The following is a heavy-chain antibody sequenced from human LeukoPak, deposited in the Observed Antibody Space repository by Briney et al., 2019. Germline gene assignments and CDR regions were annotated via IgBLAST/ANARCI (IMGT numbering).Heavy chain of an antibody. Sequence: SETLSLTCTVSGGSISSSRDYWGWIRQPPGKGLEWIGSIYYSGSTDYNPSLKSRVTISVDTSKNQFSLKLSSVTAADTAVYYCPRHVEIAVAGPIDYWGQGTLVTVSS. CDR1: GGSISSSRDY. D-gene: IGHD6-19*01. CDR2: IYYSGST. V-gene: IGHV4-39*01. J-gene: IGHJ4*02. CDR3: PRHVEIAVAGPIDY.